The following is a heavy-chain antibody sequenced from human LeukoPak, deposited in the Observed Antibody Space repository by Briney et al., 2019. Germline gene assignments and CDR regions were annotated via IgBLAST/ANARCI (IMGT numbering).Heavy chain of an antibody. CDR2: IRPDGSEK. CDR1: GFTINIHW. CDR3: SGRSGFSSLY. J-gene: IGHJ4*02. Sequence: GGSLRLSCEASGFTINIHWMNWVRQAPGKGLEWLANIRPDGSEKVYVDSVRGRFTISRDNTKNSVSLQMNNLRSEDSAVYYCSGRSGFSSLYWGQGIRVTVSS. D-gene: IGHD2-2*01. V-gene: IGHV3-7*01.